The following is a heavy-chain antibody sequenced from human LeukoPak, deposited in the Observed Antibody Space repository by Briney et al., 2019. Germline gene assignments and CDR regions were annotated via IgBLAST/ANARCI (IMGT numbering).Heavy chain of an antibody. CDR1: GFAVGSNY. CDR3: ARRPGN. D-gene: IGHD1-14*01. V-gene: IGHV3-53*01. CDR2: YSGGAI. J-gene: IGHJ4*02. Sequence: GGSLRLSCVASGFAVGSNYMSWVRQAPGKGLEWVSLYSGGAIRYADSVKGRFTISRDSSKNTLFLQMNDLTVEDTARYYCARRPGNWGQGILVTVSS.